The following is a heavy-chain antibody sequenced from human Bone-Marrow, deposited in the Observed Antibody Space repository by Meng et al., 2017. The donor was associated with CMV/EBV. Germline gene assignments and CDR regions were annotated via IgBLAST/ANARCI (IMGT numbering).Heavy chain of an antibody. Sequence: GGSLRLSCAASGLTFSSYSMNWVRQAPGKGLEWVSSISSSSSYIYYADSVKGRFTISRDNAKNSLYLQMNSLRAEDTAVYYCARPSYSSSWYQFDYWGQGTLVTVSS. CDR1: GLTFSSYS. CDR3: ARPSYSSSWYQFDY. V-gene: IGHV3-21*01. CDR2: ISSSSSYI. J-gene: IGHJ4*02. D-gene: IGHD6-13*01.